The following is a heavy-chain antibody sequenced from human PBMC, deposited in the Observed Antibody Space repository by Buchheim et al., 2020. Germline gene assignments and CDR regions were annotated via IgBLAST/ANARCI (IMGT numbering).Heavy chain of an antibody. CDR1: GFTFSDYW. D-gene: IGHD1-26*01. V-gene: IGHV3-7*01. J-gene: IGHJ4*02. CDR2: IKPDGSDK. Sequence: EVQLVESGGGLVQPGGSLRLSCAASGFTFSDYWMSWVRQALGTGLEWVANIKPDGSDKYYVDSVKGRFTTSRDSAKNSLYLQMNSLRVEDTAVYYCAGDNSGVYWGRGTL. CDR3: AGDNSGVY.